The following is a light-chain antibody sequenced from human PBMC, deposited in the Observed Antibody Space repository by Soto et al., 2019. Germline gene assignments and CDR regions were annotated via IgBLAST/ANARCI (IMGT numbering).Light chain of an antibody. CDR2: GAS. Sequence: EIVMTQSPATLSVSPGERAILSCRASQSVSSKLAWYQQKPGQAPRRLIYGASTRATGIPARFSGSGSGTEFTLTISSLQSEDFAVYYCQQYNNWPPWTFGQGTKVEIE. J-gene: IGKJ1*01. CDR3: QQYNNWPPWT. V-gene: IGKV3-15*01. CDR1: QSVSSK.